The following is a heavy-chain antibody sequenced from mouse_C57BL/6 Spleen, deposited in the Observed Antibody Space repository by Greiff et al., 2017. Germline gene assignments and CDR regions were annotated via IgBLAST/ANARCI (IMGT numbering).Heavy chain of an antibody. CDR3: VRQDSSGYGDYAMDY. CDR2: IRSKSNNYAT. D-gene: IGHD3-2*02. V-gene: IGHV10-1*01. J-gene: IGHJ4*01. CDR1: GFSFNTYA. Sequence: DVQLQESGGGLVQPKGSLKLSCAASGFSFNTYAMNWVRQAPGKGLEWVARIRSKSNNYATYYADSVKDRFTISRDDSESMLYLQMNNLKTEDTAMDYCVRQDSSGYGDYAMDYWGQGTSVTVSS.